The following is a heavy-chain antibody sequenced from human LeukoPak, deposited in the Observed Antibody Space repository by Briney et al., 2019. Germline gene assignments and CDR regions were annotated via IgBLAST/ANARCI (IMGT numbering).Heavy chain of an antibody. Sequence: ASVKVSCKASGYTFTGYYMHWVRQAPGQGLEWMGWINPNSGGTNYAQKFQGRVTMTRDTSISTAYMELSRLRSDDTAVYYCARARGATWAEYYYYGMDVWGQGTPVTVSS. CDR1: GYTFTGYY. V-gene: IGHV1-2*02. CDR2: INPNSGGT. J-gene: IGHJ6*02. D-gene: IGHD5-12*01. CDR3: ARARGATWAEYYYYGMDV.